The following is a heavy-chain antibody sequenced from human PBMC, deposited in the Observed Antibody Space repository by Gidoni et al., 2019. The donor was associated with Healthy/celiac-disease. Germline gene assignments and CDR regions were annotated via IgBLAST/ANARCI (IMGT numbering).Heavy chain of an antibody. J-gene: IGHJ5*02. D-gene: IGHD1-26*01. V-gene: IGHV1-24*01. CDR1: GYTLTELS. CDR3: ATGFPPKGGATIDNWFDP. CDR2: FDPEDGET. Sequence: QVQLVQSGAEVKKPGASVKVSCKVSGYTLTELSMHWVRQAPGKGLEWMGGFDPEDGETIYAQKFQGRVTMTEDTSTDTAYMELSSLRSEDTAVYYCATGFPPKGGATIDNWFDPWGQGTLVTVSS.